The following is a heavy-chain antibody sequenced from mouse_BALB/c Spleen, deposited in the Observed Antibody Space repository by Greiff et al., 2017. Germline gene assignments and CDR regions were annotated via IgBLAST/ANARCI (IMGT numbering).Heavy chain of an antibody. V-gene: IGHV5-6-5*01. CDR1: GFTFSSYA. CDR2: ISSGGST. Sequence: EVKLMESGGGLVKPGGSLKLSCAASGFTFSSYAMSWVRQTPEKRLEWVASISSGGSTYYPDSVKGRFTISRDNARNILYLQMSSLRSEDTAMYYCARGRGWLLPFDYWGQGTTLTVSS. D-gene: IGHD2-3*01. CDR3: ARGRGWLLPFDY. J-gene: IGHJ2*01.